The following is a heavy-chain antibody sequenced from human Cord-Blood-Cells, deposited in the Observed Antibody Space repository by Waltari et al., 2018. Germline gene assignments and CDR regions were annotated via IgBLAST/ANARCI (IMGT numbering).Heavy chain of an antibody. V-gene: IGHV3-20*02. J-gene: IGHJ4*02. CDR2: INWNGGST. CDR3: ARDSPHPDYSGYDFDY. CDR1: GFTFDDYG. D-gene: IGHD5-12*01. Sequence: EVQLVESGGGVVRPGGSLRLSFAASGFTFDDYGMSWVRPAPGKGLEWVSGINWNGGSTGYADAVKGRFTISRDNAKNSLYLQMNSLRAEDTALYHCARDSPHPDYSGYDFDYWGQGTLVTVSS.